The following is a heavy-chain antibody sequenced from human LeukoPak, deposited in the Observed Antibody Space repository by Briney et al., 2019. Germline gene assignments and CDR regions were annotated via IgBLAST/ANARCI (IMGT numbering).Heavy chain of an antibody. Sequence: ASVKVSCKASGYTFTGYYMHWVRQAPGQGLEWMGWINPNSGGTNYAQKFQGWVTMTRDTSISTAYMELSRLRSDDTAVYYRAREAKVEMATSFDYWGQGTLVTVSS. CDR2: INPNSGGT. J-gene: IGHJ4*02. D-gene: IGHD5-24*01. CDR1: GYTFTGYY. CDR3: AREAKVEMATSFDY. V-gene: IGHV1-2*04.